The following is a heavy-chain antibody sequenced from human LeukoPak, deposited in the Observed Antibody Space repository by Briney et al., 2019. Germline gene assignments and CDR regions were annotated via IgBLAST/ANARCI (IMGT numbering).Heavy chain of an antibody. J-gene: IGHJ4*02. D-gene: IGHD6-13*01. CDR3: ASLVRFDY. V-gene: IGHV4-34*01. Sequence: GSLRLSCAASGFTFSSYAMSWIRQPPGKGLEWIGEINHSGSTNYNPSLKSRVTISVDTSKNQFSLKLSSVTAADTAVYYCASLVRFDYWGQGTLVTVSS. CDR1: GFTFSSYA. CDR2: INHSGST.